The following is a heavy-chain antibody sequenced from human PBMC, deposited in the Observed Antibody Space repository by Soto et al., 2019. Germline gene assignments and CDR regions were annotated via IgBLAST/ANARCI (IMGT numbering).Heavy chain of an antibody. CDR2: ISGSGGST. D-gene: IGHD3-3*01. CDR3: AKADLVREDFWTSAKDYYYYYMDV. CDR1: GFTFSSYA. J-gene: IGHJ6*03. V-gene: IGHV3-23*01. Sequence: GGSLRLSCAASGFTFSSYAMSWVRQAPGKGLEWVSAISGSGGSTYYADSVKGRFTISRDNSKNTLYLQMNSLRAEDTAVYYCAKADLVREDFWTSAKDYYYYYMDVWGKGTTVTVSS.